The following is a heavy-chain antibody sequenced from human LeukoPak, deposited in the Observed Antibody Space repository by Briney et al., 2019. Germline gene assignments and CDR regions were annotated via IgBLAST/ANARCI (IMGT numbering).Heavy chain of an antibody. CDR1: VVGPTNSR. D-gene: IGHD6-13*01. CDR3: TTDRGIASHTLLAF. V-gene: IGHV3-15*01. J-gene: IGHJ1*01. CDR2: IKGKRDGGKT. Sequence: GCLRLSPAASVVGPTNSRTRRVPAAPQGRVETVRRIKGKRDGGKTVYTAPVKGRLIISRDTSKNTLYLEMNSLKTEDTAVYYCTTDRGIASHTLLAFWGQGTLVTVSS.